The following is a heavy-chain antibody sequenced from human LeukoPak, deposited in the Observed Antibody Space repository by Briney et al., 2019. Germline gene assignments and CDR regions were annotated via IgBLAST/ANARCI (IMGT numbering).Heavy chain of an antibody. J-gene: IGHJ4*02. Sequence: GGSLRLSCAASGFTFSSYAMSWVRQAPGKGLEWVSAISGSGGSTYYADSVKGRFTISRDNSKNTLYLQMNSLRAEDTAVYYCAKDLVMTTVTTPGIDYWGQGTLVTVSS. V-gene: IGHV3-23*01. CDR2: ISGSGGST. D-gene: IGHD4-17*01. CDR1: GFTFSSYA. CDR3: AKDLVMTTVTTPGIDY.